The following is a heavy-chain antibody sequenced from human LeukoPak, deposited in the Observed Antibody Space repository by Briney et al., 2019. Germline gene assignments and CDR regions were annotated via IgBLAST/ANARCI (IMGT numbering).Heavy chain of an antibody. V-gene: IGHV3-7*01. CDR1: GFTFSSSW. CDR3: ARDRGWYHADS. Sequence: GGPLRLSCAASGFTFSSSWMGWARQAPGKGLEWVANIKEDGSAKHYAVSVQGRFTISRDNAKNSLSLQMNSLRAEDMGVYYCARDRGWYHADSWGQGTLVTVSS. CDR2: IKEDGSAK. J-gene: IGHJ4*02. D-gene: IGHD6-19*01.